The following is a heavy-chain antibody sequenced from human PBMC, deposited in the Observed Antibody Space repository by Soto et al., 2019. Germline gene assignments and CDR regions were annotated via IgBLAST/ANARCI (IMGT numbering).Heavy chain of an antibody. V-gene: IGHV1-18*01. CDR1: GYTFTSYG. CDR2: ISAYNGNT. J-gene: IGHJ6*03. CDR3: AKAGEQWLDHYYYMDV. Sequence: ASVKVSCKASGYTFTSYGISWVRQAPGQGLEWMGWISAYNGNTNYAQKLQGRVTMTTDTSTSTAYMELRSLRSDDTAVYYCAKAGEQWLDHYYYMDVWGKGTTVTVSS. D-gene: IGHD6-19*01.